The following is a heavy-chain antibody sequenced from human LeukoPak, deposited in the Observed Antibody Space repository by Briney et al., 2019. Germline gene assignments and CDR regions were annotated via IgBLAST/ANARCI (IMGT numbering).Heavy chain of an antibody. D-gene: IGHD2-15*01. Sequence: GESLQISCKGSGYSFTSYWIGWVRQMPGKGLEWMGIIDPGDSDTRYSPSFQGQVTISADKSISTAYLQWSSLKASDTAMYYCARHPIPKKYCSGGSCYDNYFDYWGQGTLVTDSS. CDR3: ARHPIPKKYCSGGSCYDNYFDY. CDR1: GYSFTSYW. CDR2: IDPGDSDT. V-gene: IGHV5-51*01. J-gene: IGHJ4*02.